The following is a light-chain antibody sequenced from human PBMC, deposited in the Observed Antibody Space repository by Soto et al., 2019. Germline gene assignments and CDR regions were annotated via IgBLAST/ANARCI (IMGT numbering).Light chain of an antibody. CDR2: KAS. V-gene: IGKV1-5*03. CDR3: QQYSSYSRT. CDR1: QSISSW. J-gene: IGKJ2*02. Sequence: DIQMTQSPSTLSASVGDRVTITCRASQSISSWLAWYQQKPGQAPNLLIYKASTLQSGVPSRFSGSGSGTEFTLTISCLQPDDFATYFCQQYSSYSRTCGQGTKLEIK.